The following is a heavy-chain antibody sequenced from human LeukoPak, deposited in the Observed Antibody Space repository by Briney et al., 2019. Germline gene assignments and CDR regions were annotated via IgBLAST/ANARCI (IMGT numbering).Heavy chain of an antibody. D-gene: IGHD1-26*01. Sequence: SVKVSCKASEGTFSSYAISWVRQAPGQGLEWMGGIIPIFGTANYAQKFQGRVTMTRDTSISTAYMELSRLRSDDTAVYYCARVRGSIVGATTLGAFDIWGQGTMVTVSS. CDR3: ARVRGSIVGATTLGAFDI. J-gene: IGHJ3*02. CDR2: IIPIFGTA. CDR1: EGTFSSYA. V-gene: IGHV1-69*05.